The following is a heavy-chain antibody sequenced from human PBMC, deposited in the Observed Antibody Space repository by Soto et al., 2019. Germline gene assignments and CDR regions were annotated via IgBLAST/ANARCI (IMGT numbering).Heavy chain of an antibody. J-gene: IGHJ3*02. Sequence: GESLKISCAASGFTFSSYDMHWVRQATGKGLEWVSAIGTAGETYYPGSVKGRFTISRENAKNSLYLQMNSLRAGDTAVYYCARSLSGYDSHDAFDIWGQGTMVTVSS. V-gene: IGHV3-13*01. CDR2: IGTAGET. D-gene: IGHD5-12*01. CDR1: GFTFSSYD. CDR3: ARSLSGYDSHDAFDI.